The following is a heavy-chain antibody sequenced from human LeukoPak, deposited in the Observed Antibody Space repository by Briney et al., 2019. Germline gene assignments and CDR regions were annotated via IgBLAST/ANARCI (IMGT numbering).Heavy chain of an antibody. D-gene: IGHD3-10*01. CDR2: ISVYNGNT. CDR3: ARGGAYYYGSGSYAPPGY. CDR1: GYTFTSYG. V-gene: IGHV1-18*01. J-gene: IGHJ4*02. Sequence: ASVKVSCKASGYTFTSYGISWVRQAPGQGLEWMGWISVYNGNTNYAQKLQGRVTMTTDTSTSTAYMELRSLRSDDTAVYYCARGGAYYYGSGSYAPPGYWGQGTLVTVSS.